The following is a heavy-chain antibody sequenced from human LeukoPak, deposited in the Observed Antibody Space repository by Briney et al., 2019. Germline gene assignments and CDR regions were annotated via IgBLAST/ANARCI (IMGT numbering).Heavy chain of an antibody. V-gene: IGHV3-23*01. J-gene: IGHJ4*02. D-gene: IGHD1-26*01. CDR3: AKDSGYAQAYTTIDY. Sequence: GGSLRLSCAASGFTFSSYAMSWVRQAPGKGLEWVSAISGSGGSTYYADSVKGRFTISRDNSKNTLYLQMNSLRAEDTAVYYCAKDSGYAQAYTTIDYWAQGTLVTVSS. CDR2: ISGSGGST. CDR1: GFTFSSYA.